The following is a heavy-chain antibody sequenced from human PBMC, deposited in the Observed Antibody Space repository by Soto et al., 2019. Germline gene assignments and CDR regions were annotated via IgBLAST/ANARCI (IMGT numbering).Heavy chain of an antibody. CDR1: GGSISSYY. V-gene: IGHV4-59*01. J-gene: IGHJ3*02. CDR2: IYYSGST. D-gene: IGHD4-17*01. CDR3: ARDNADYGGNLNAFDI. Sequence: SETLSLTCTVSGGSISSYYWSWIRQPPGKGLEWIGYIYYSGSTNYNPSLNSRVTISVDTSKNQFSLKLSSVTAADTAVYYCARDNADYGGNLNAFDIWGQGTMVT.